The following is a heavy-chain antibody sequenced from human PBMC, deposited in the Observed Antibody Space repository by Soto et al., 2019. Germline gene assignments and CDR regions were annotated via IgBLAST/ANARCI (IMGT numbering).Heavy chain of an antibody. CDR3: AMLDA. CDR2: IYYSGST. CDR1: GGSISSGGYY. Sequence: QVQLQESGPGLVKPSQTLSLTCTVSGGSISSGGYYWSWIRQHPGKGLEWIGYIYYSGSTYYNPAPEGRVTISVDTSNTHFSLTLSSVTAADTAVYYCAMLDAWGQGTTVTVSS. J-gene: IGHJ6*02. V-gene: IGHV4-31*03.